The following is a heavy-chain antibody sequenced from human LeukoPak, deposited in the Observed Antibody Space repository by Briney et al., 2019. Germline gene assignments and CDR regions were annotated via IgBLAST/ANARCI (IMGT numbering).Heavy chain of an antibody. V-gene: IGHV3-33*01. J-gene: IGHJ4*02. D-gene: IGHD4-17*01. CDR1: GFSFSNYD. Sequence: GGSLRLSCAASGFSFSNYDMHWVRQAPGKGLEWVAVIWYDGSNKYYADSVKGRFTISRDNSKNTLYLKMNSLRVEDTAVYYCARGDPTVTTKQNFDYWGQGTLVTVSS. CDR3: ARGDPTVTTKQNFDY. CDR2: IWYDGSNK.